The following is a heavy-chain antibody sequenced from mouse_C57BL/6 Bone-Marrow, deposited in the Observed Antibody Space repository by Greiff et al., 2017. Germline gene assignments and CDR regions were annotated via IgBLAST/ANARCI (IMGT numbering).Heavy chain of an antibody. D-gene: IGHD1-1*02. CDR3: ARGTSVGAYYFDY. J-gene: IGHJ2*01. Sequence: QVQLQQPGAELARPGASVKLSCKASGYTFTSYGMSWVKQRTGQGLEWIGEIYPSSGNTYYNEKFKGKATLTADKSSSTAYMELRSLTSEDSAVYFCARGTSVGAYYFDYWGRGHTPTVSS. CDR2: IYPSSGNT. V-gene: IGHV1-81*01. CDR1: GYTFTSYG.